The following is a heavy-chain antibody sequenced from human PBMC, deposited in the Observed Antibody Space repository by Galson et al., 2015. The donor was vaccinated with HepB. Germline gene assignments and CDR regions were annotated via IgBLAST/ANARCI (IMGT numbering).Heavy chain of an antibody. Sequence: SVKVSCKASGGTFSSHAISWVRQAPGQGLEWMGGIIPIFGTANYAQKFQGRVTITADESTSTAYMELSSLRSEDTAVYYCARGLLDTADFDYWGQGTLVTVSS. J-gene: IGHJ4*02. CDR2: IIPIFGTA. CDR1: GGTFSSHA. D-gene: IGHD5-18*01. V-gene: IGHV1-69*13. CDR3: ARGLLDTADFDY.